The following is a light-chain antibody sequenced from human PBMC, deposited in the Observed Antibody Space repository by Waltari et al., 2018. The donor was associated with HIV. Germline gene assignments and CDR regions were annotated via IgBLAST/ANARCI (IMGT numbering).Light chain of an antibody. V-gene: IGKV1-5*03. J-gene: IGKJ3*01. CDR2: KAS. CDR3: QQSYSTLPFT. CDR1: QSISNW. Sequence: DIQMTQSPSTLSASVGDRVTITCRASQSISNWLAWYQQKPGKAPKLLIYKASSLETGVPSRFSGSGSGTEFTLTISSLQPDDFATYYCQQSYSTLPFTFGPGT.